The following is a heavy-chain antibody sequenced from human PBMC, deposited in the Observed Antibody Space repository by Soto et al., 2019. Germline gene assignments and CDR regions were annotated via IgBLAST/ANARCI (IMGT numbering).Heavy chain of an antibody. D-gene: IGHD5-18*01. J-gene: IGHJ6*03. Sequence: PGESLKISCKGSGYSFTSYWIGWVRQMPWKGLEWMGIIYPGDSDTRYSPSFQGQVTISADKSISTAYLQWSSLKASDTAMYYCARLDTAMDYYYYYMDVWGKGTTVTVS. CDR3: ARLDTAMDYYYYYMDV. V-gene: IGHV5-51*01. CDR1: GYSFTSYW. CDR2: IYPGDSDT.